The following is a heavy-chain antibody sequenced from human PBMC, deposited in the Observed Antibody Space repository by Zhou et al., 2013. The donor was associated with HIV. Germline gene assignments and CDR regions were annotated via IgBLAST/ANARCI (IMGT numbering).Heavy chain of an antibody. CDR3: ARHRRYGDNSYAFDI. Sequence: QVQSVQSGAEVRKPGSSVKVSCKTSGDTSTSHTVSWVRQVPGHGLQWMGGTVLRLGEVSYAQVFQDRVTITTDDARGTAHMELSSLRCEDTGVYYCARHRRYGDNSYAFDIWGQGTMVTVSS. J-gene: IGHJ3*02. CDR1: GDTSTSHT. D-gene: IGHD2-21*01. CDR2: TVLRLGEV. V-gene: IGHV1-69*16.